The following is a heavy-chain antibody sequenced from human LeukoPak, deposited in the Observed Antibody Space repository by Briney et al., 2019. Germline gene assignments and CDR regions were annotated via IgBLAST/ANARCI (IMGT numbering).Heavy chain of an antibody. J-gene: IGHJ4*02. CDR2: IYYSGST. CDR1: GRPISSGGYY. CDR3: ARGDFWSTYYFDY. V-gene: IGHV4-31*03. D-gene: IGHD3-3*01. Sequence: SHTLSLTCTVSGRPISSGGYYWRWIRQPPGKALEWIGYIYYSGSTYYTPSLRSRVTISVVTSKNQFSLKLSSVTAADTAVYYCARGDFWSTYYFDYWGQGTLVTVSS.